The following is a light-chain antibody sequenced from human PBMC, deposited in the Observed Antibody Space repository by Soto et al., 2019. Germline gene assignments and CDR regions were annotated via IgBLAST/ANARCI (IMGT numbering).Light chain of an antibody. J-gene: IGKJ1*01. CDR3: QQYGSSPRT. CDR2: GAS. V-gene: IGKV3-20*01. CDR1: QSVSSSY. Sequence: EIVLTQSPGTLSLSPGERATLSCRASQSVSSSYLAWYQQKPGQAPRLLIYGASSRATGIPDRFSGSGSGTDLTRTIRRLEPEHFAVYYCQQYGSSPRTFRQGTKGQI.